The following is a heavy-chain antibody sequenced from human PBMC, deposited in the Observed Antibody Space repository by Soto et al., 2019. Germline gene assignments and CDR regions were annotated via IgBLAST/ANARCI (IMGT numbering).Heavy chain of an antibody. Sequence: PSETLSLTCTVSGGSINRSPYYWGWIRQTPGKGLEWIGNVFYSDITFYNPSLRGRVTISVDTSKNQFSLKLSSVTAADTAVYYCAAGGGLPRYYWGQGTLVTVSS. CDR3: AAGGGLPRYY. CDR2: VFYSDIT. D-gene: IGHD5-12*01. V-gene: IGHV4-39*07. J-gene: IGHJ4*02. CDR1: GGSINRSPYY.